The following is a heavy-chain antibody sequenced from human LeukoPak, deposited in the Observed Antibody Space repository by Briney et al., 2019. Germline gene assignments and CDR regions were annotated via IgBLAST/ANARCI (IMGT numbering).Heavy chain of an antibody. V-gene: IGHV4-30-4*08. J-gene: IGHJ4*02. Sequence: PSETLSLTCTVSGGSISSGDYYWSWIRQPPGKGLEWIGYIYYSGSTYYNPSLKSRVTISVDTSKNQFSLKLSSVTAADTAVYYCARDQLIVPAVDYWGQGTLVTVSS. D-gene: IGHD2-2*01. CDR2: IYYSGST. CDR3: ARDQLIVPAVDY. CDR1: GGSISSGDYY.